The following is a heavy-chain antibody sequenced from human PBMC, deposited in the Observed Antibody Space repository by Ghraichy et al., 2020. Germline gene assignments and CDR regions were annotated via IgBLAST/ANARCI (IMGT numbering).Heavy chain of an antibody. Sequence: GESLNISCAASDFTISDYSMNWVRQAPGKGLEWISYISSTTRTISYADSVKGRFTVSRDNARNSLYLQMNSLGDDDSAVYFCARERGRVYGMDVWGQGTTVTVS. J-gene: IGHJ6*02. V-gene: IGHV3-48*02. D-gene: IGHD3-10*01. CDR1: DFTISDYS. CDR3: ARERGRVYGMDV. CDR2: ISSTTRTI.